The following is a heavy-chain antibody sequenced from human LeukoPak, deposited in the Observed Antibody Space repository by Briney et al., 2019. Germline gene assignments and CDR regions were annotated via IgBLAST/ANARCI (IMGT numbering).Heavy chain of an antibody. D-gene: IGHD3-9*01. CDR3: SYYDILTGYYRDY. CDR2: IKQDGGEK. Sequence: GGSLRLSCAGSGFTFSSHWMSWVRQAPGKGPEWVANIKQDGGEKYYVDSVKGRFTISRDNAKNSLYLQMNSLRAEDTAVYYCSYYDILTGYYRDYWGQGTLVTVSS. V-gene: IGHV3-7*01. J-gene: IGHJ4*02. CDR1: GFTFSSHW.